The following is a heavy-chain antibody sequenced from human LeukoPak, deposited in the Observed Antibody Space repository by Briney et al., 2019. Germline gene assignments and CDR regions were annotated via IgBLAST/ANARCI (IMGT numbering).Heavy chain of an antibody. CDR3: ARDLYDCWSGYRSDY. D-gene: IGHD3-3*01. CDR2: IYTSVST. V-gene: IGHV4-61*02. CDR1: GGSISSGSYY. J-gene: IGHJ4*02. Sequence: PSETLSLTCTVSGGSISSGSYYWSWIRQPAGKGLEWIGRIYTSVSTNYNPSLKSRVTISVDTSKNQFYLKLSSVTAADTAMYYCARDLYDCWSGYRSDYWGQGTLVTVSS.